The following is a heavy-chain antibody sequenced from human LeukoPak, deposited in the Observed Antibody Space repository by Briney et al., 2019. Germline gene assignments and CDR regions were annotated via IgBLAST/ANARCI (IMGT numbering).Heavy chain of an antibody. CDR2: IKQDGSEK. Sequence: HPGGSLRLSCAASGFTFSSYWMSWVRQAPGKGLEWVANIKQDGSEKYYVDSVKGRFTISRDNSKNTLYLQMNNLRADDTAVYYCAKTVVSGGWNYFDYWGQGTLVTASS. CDR1: GFTFSSYW. J-gene: IGHJ4*02. D-gene: IGHD2-15*01. V-gene: IGHV3-7*03. CDR3: AKTVVSGGWNYFDY.